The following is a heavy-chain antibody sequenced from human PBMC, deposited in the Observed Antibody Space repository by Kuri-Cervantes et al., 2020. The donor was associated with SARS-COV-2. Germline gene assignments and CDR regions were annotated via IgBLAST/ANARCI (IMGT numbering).Heavy chain of an antibody. CDR1: GFTFSSYW. V-gene: IGHV3-7*03. J-gene: IGHJ4*02. Sequence: GGSLRLSCAASGFTFSSYWMSWVRQAPGKGLEWVANIKQDGSEKYYVDSVKGRFTISRDNAKNSLYLQMNSLRAEDTAVYYCTTERRYSSSWYFDYWGQGTLVTVSS. CDR3: TTERRYSSSWYFDY. D-gene: IGHD6-13*01. CDR2: IKQDGSEK.